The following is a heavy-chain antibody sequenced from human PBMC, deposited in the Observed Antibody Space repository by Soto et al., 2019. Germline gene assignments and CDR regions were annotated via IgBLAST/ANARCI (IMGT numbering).Heavy chain of an antibody. D-gene: IGHD2-2*01. CDR3: ARQEPPYCSSTSCYDNWFDP. J-gene: IGHJ5*02. CDR2: IIPILGIA. V-gene: IGHV1-69*02. CDR1: GGTFSSYT. Sequence: SVKVSCKASGGTFSSYTISWVRQAPGQGLEWMGRIIPILGIANYAQKFQGRVTITADKSTSTAYMELSSLRSEDTAVYYCARQEPPYCSSTSCYDNWFDPWGQGTLVTVSS.